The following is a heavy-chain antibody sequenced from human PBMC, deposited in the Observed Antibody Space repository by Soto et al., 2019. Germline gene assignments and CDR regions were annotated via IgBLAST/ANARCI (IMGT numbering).Heavy chain of an antibody. D-gene: IGHD4-17*01. V-gene: IGHV4-31*03. CDR3: ARQYGDYYNWFDP. J-gene: IGHJ5*02. CDR2: IYYSGST. Sequence: LSLTCTVSGGSISSGGYYWSWIRQHPGKGLEWIGYIYYSGSTYYNPSLKSRVTISVDTSKNQFSLKLSSVTAADTAVFYCARQYGDYYNWFDPWGQGTLVTVSS. CDR1: GGSISSGGYY.